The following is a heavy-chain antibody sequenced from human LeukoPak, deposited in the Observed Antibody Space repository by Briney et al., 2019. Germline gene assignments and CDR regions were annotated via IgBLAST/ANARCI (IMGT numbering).Heavy chain of an antibody. CDR3: AAGPAGNGHLSSY. D-gene: IGHD1-1*01. Sequence: GGSLRLSCVVSGFTIGNHGMHWVRQAPGKGLEWVAMISHDGGSEHYGDSVKGRFTISRNNAKNTLYLQMNSLRAEDSAVYYCAAGPAGNGHLSSYWGQGTRVTVSS. CDR1: GFTIGNHG. J-gene: IGHJ4*02. CDR2: ISHDGGSE. V-gene: IGHV3-30*03.